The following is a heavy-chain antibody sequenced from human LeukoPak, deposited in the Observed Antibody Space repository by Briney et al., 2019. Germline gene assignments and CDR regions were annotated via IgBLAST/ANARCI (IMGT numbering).Heavy chain of an antibody. CDR3: ARVNTLGVPSP. CDR2: IYYSGTT. D-gene: IGHD3-16*01. V-gene: IGHV4-39*01. CDR1: GGSISSSDYY. J-gene: IGHJ5*02. Sequence: SETLSLTCTVSGGSISSSDYYWGWIRQPPGKGLEWIASIYYSGTTHYNPSHQSRVTMSVDTSKNQFSLKLSSVTTADTAVYYCARVNTLGVPSPWGQGILVTVSS.